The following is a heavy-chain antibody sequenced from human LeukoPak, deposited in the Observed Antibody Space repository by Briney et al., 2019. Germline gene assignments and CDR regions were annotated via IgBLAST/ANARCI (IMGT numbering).Heavy chain of an antibody. J-gene: IGHJ5*02. V-gene: IGHV1-46*01. CDR3: ARDRMVRGVISNQARYNWFDP. CDR1: GYTFTSYY. Sequence: ASVKVSCKASGYTFTSYYMHWVRQAPGQGLEWMGIINPSGGSTSYAQKFQGRVTMTRDMSTSTVYMELSSLRSEDTAVYYCARDRMVRGVISNQARYNWFDPWGQGTLVTVSS. CDR2: INPSGGST. D-gene: IGHD3-10*01.